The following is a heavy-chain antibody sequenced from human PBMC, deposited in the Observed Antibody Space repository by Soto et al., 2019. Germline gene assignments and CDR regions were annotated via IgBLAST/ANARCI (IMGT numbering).Heavy chain of an antibody. D-gene: IGHD2-15*01. Sequence: QLQLQESGPGLMKPSETLSLTCTVSGDSISITSYYWGWVRQPPGKGLEWIGSIHYSGSTHYNPSLQSRVTISGDASKKQFSLKLRSVTAADTAVYYCASTKDETLYFGYWGQGTLVTVSS. CDR3: ASTKDETLYFGY. J-gene: IGHJ4*02. CDR2: IHYSGST. V-gene: IGHV4-39*01. CDR1: GDSISITSYY.